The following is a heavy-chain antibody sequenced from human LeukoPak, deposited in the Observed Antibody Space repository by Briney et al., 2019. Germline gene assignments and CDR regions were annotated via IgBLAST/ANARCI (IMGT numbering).Heavy chain of an antibody. D-gene: IGHD6-13*01. CDR3: ARGLAAAGRRGVDY. CDR2: IYSGGST. V-gene: IGHV3-66*02. J-gene: IGHJ4*02. Sequence: GGSLRLSCAASGFTVSSNYMSWVRQAPGKGLEWVSVIYSGGSTYYADSVKGRFTISRDNSKNTLYLQMNSLRAEDTAVYYCARGLAAAGRRGVDYWGQGTLVTVPS. CDR1: GFTVSSNY.